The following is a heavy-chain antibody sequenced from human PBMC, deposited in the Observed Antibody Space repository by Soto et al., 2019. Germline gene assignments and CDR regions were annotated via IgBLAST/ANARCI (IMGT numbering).Heavy chain of an antibody. CDR2: ISQSGNT. CDR3: GRAPKVICSSQTRPDF. D-gene: IGHD3-16*02. V-gene: IGHV4-34*01. J-gene: IGHJ4*02. CDR1: SGSFSGYY. Sequence: SETLSLTGSICSGSFSGYYCSWIRQPPWKGLEWIGEISQSGNTTYSPPLKSRVSISLDTSKKQFSLNMAFVSAAGTAVYYCGRAPKVICSSQTRPDFSGQCTLLTFCS.